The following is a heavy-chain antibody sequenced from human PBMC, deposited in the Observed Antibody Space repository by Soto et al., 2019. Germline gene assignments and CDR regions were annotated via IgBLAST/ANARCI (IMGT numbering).Heavy chain of an antibody. CDR3: ARRYGYSFDY. CDR2: IYHSGST. V-gene: IGHV4-4*02. Sequence: SETLSLTCAVSGGSISSSNWWSWVRQPPGKGLEWIGEIYHSGSTNYNPSLKSRVTISVDTSKNQFSLKLSSVTAADTAVYYCARRYGYSFDYWGQGTLVTVSS. D-gene: IGHD1-1*01. CDR1: GGSISSSNW. J-gene: IGHJ4*02.